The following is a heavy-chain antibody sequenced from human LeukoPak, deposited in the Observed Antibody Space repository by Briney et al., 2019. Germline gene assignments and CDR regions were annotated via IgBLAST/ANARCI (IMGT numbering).Heavy chain of an antibody. CDR3: AKGFGDTTFGVVTAYEY. CDR1: GFTFTRYA. D-gene: IGHD3-3*01. Sequence: GQSLRLSCAASGFTFTRYAMAWVRRAPGKGLEWVSTISGSGGTTYYPDSVKGRFTISRDNSNNTLYLQMNSLDADDTGLYYCAKGFGDTTFGVVTAYEYWGQGILVTVSS. J-gene: IGHJ4*02. CDR2: ISGSGGTT. V-gene: IGHV3-23*01.